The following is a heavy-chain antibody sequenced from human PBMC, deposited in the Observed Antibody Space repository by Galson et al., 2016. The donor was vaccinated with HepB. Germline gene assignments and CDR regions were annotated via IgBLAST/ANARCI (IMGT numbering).Heavy chain of an antibody. CDR2: IWYDGSNK. J-gene: IGHJ4*02. D-gene: IGHD3-22*01. CDR1: GFSFTSHG. V-gene: IGHV3-33*01. Sequence: SLRLSCAASGFSFTSHGMHWVRQAPGKGLEWVAIIWYDGSNKDHADSVKGRFTISRDNSKNTLYLQMNSLRAEDTAVYYCARDFSPEAYDNNGYYPTYYLDYWGQGTLVTVSS. CDR3: ARDFSPEAYDNNGYYPTYYLDY.